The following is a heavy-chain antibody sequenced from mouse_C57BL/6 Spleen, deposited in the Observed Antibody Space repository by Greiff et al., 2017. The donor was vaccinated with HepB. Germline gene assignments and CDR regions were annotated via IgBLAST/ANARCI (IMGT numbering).Heavy chain of an antibody. CDR1: GYTFTDYN. CDR2: INPNNGGT. Sequence: EVQLQQSGPELVKPGASVKMSCKSSGYTFTDYNMHWVKQSHGKSLEWIGYINPNNGGTSYNQKFKGKATLTVNKSSSTAYMELRSLTSEDSAVYYCARGDYDDPHWYFDVWGTGTTVTVSS. V-gene: IGHV1-22*01. J-gene: IGHJ1*03. D-gene: IGHD2-4*01. CDR3: ARGDYDDPHWYFDV.